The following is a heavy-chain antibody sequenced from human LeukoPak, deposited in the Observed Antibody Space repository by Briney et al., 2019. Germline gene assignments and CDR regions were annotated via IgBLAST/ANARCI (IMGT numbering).Heavy chain of an antibody. CDR3: AKEVGSSFDY. V-gene: IGHV3-30*02. J-gene: IGHJ4*02. CDR2: IRYDGSNK. Sequence: GGSLRLSCAASGFTFSSYGMHWVRQAPGKGLEWVAFIRYDGSNKYYADSVKGRFTISRDNSKNTLYLQMNSLRAEVTAVYYCAKEVGSSFDYWGQGTLVTVSS. CDR1: GFTFSSYG. D-gene: IGHD6-13*01.